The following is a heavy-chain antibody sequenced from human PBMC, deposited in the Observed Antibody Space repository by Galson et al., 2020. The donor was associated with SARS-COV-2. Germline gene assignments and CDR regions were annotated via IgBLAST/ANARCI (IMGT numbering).Heavy chain of an antibody. CDR2: ISSSSSTI. J-gene: IGHJ6*02. V-gene: IGHV3-48*04. CDR3: ARDPGRQSNGLRLGELSLPYYYYYYGMDV. CDR1: GFTFSSYS. D-gene: IGHD3-16*02. Sequence: GGSLRLSCAASGFTFSSYSMNWVRQAPGKGLEWVSYISSSSSTIYYADSVKGRFTISRDNAKNSLYLQMNSLRAEDTAVYYCARDPGRQSNGLRLGELSLPYYYYYYGMDVWGQGTTVTVSS.